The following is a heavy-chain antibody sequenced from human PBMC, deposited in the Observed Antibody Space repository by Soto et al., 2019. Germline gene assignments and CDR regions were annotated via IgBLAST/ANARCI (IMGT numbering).Heavy chain of an antibody. Sequence: GASVKVSCKASGGTFSSYAISWVRQAPGQGLEWMGGIIPIFGTANYAQKFQGRVTITADESTSTAYMELSSLRSEDTAVYYCASSPGEWELLAYFDYWGQGTLVTVSS. D-gene: IGHD1-26*01. CDR2: IIPIFGTA. CDR1: GGTFSSYA. J-gene: IGHJ4*02. CDR3: ASSPGEWELLAYFDY. V-gene: IGHV1-69*13.